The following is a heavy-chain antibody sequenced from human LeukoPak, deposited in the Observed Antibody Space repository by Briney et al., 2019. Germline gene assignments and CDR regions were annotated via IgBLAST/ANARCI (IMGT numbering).Heavy chain of an antibody. CDR2: IGTAGDT. Sequence: TGGSLRLSCATSGFTLSNFDLHWVRQATGEGLEWVSAIGTAGDTYYPDSVKGRFTISRDNAKNSFYLQMNNLRVGDTAVYYCSRGGAPAGYAYDVWGHGTVVTVSS. D-gene: IGHD6-13*01. V-gene: IGHV3-13*01. J-gene: IGHJ3*01. CDR3: SRGGAPAGYAYDV. CDR1: GFTLSNFD.